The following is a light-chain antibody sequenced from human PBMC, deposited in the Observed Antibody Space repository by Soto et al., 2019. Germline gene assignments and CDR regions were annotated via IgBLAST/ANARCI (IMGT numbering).Light chain of an antibody. J-gene: IGLJ1*01. CDR3: SSYKSTTPLYV. CDR2: EVD. V-gene: IGLV2-14*03. Sequence: QSVLTQPASVSGSPGQSITIPCSGTRRDVGGYNYVSWYQQHPGKAPKLIIYEVDNRPSGVSDRFSGSKSGNTASLTISGLQAEDEAEYFCSSYKSTTPLYVFGTGTKVTVL. CDR1: RRDVGGYNY.